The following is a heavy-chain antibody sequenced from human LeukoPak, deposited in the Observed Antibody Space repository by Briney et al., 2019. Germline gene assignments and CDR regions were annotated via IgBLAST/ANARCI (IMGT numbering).Heavy chain of an antibody. CDR1: GFTFDDYG. J-gene: IGHJ4*02. CDR2: VSTTGGST. V-gene: IGHV3-23*01. CDR3: ARGPYPDY. Sequence: GGSLRLSCAASGFTFDDYGMSWVRQAPGKGLEWVSTVSTTGGSTYYADSVKGRFTISRDNSKDTLYLQMNSLRAEDTAVYYCARGPYPDYWGQGTLVTVSS.